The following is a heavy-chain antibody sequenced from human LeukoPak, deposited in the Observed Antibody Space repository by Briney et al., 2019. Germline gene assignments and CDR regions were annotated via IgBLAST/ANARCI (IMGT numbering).Heavy chain of an antibody. J-gene: IGHJ4*02. CDR2: ISSSSSSK. CDR1: GFTFSTYS. CDR3: ARVLGAPIPAAAIDY. D-gene: IGHD2-2*01. V-gene: IGHV3-21*01. Sequence: PGGSLRLSCAASGFTFSTYSMNWVRQAPGKGLEWVSSISSSSSSKYYADSLKGRFTISRDNAKNSLYLQMNSLRAEDTAVYYCARVLGAPIPAAAIDYWGQGTLVTVSS.